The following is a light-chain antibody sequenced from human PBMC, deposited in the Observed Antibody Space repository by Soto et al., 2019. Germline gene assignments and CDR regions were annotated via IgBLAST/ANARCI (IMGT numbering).Light chain of an antibody. CDR3: CSYAGSSTYV. J-gene: IGLJ1*01. V-gene: IGLV2-23*01. CDR2: EGT. CDR1: SSDVGSYNL. Sequence: QSVLTQPASVSGSPGQSITISCTGTSSDVGSYNLVSWYQQHPGKAPMLMIYEGTKRPSGVSNRFSGSKSGNTASLTISGLQAEDEADYYCCSYAGSSTYVFGTGTMLTVL.